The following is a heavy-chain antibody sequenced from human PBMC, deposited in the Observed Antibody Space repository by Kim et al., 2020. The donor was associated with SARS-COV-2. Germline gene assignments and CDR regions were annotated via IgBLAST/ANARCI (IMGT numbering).Heavy chain of an antibody. V-gene: IGHV4-39*01. CDR1: GGSISSSSYY. D-gene: IGHD3-9*01. CDR2: IYYSGST. Sequence: SETLSLTCTVSGGSISSSSYYWGWIRQPPGKGLEWIGSIYYSGSTYYNPSLKSRVTISVDTSKNQFSLKLSSVTAADTAVYYCASHVFYDILTGYLGGNWYFDLWGRGTLVTVSS. J-gene: IGHJ2*01. CDR3: ASHVFYDILTGYLGGNWYFDL.